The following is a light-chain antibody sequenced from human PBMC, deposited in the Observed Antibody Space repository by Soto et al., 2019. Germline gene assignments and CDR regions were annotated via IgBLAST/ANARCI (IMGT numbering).Light chain of an antibody. J-gene: IGLJ1*01. Sequence: SALTQPRSVSGSPGQSVTISCTGTSGDVGYYNYVSWYQQHPGKAPKVMIYDVTERPSGVPDRFSGSKSGNTASLTISGLQAEDEADYYCCSYAGTPRYVLGTGTKVTVL. V-gene: IGLV2-11*01. CDR3: CSYAGTPRYV. CDR2: DVT. CDR1: SGDVGYYNY.